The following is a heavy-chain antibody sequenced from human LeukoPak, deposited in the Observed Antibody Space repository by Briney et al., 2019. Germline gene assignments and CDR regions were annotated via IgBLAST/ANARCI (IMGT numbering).Heavy chain of an antibody. J-gene: IGHJ6*02. CDR2: ISSSSSNI. Sequence: GGSLRLSCAASGITFSSDSMNWVRHAPGKWLERVSSISSSSSNIFYVDSVKGRFTISRDNANNTLYLQMNSLRAEDMAVNYCASRGYSYGYGVPWYYYGMDVWGQGTTVTVSS. V-gene: IGHV3-21*01. D-gene: IGHD5-18*01. CDR1: GITFSSDS. CDR3: ASRGYSYGYGVPWYYYGMDV.